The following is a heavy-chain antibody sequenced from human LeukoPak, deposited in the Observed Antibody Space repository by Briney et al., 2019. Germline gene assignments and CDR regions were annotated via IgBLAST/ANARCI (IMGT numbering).Heavy chain of an antibody. CDR1: GYTFTSYG. D-gene: IGHD2-2*01. J-gene: IGHJ3*02. CDR2: ISACNGNT. V-gene: IGHV1-18*04. Sequence: ASVKVSCKASGYTFTSYGISWVRQAPGQGLEWMGWISACNGNTNYAQKLQGRVTMTTDTSTSTAYMELRSLRSDDTAVYYCARERPVPAARDAFDIWGQGTMVTVSS. CDR3: ARERPVPAARDAFDI.